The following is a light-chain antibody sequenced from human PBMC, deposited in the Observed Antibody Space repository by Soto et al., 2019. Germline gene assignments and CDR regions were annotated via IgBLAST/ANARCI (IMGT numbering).Light chain of an antibody. CDR2: GNS. CDR3: QSYDNSLSVYV. J-gene: IGLJ1*01. Sequence: QSVLTQPPSASGAPGQRVTISCTGSSSNIGAHYDVHWYQQLPGTAPKLLIYGNSNRPSGVPDRFSGSKSGTSASLAITGLQAEDEADYYCQSYDNSLSVYVFGTGTKLTVL. V-gene: IGLV1-40*01. CDR1: SSNIGAHYD.